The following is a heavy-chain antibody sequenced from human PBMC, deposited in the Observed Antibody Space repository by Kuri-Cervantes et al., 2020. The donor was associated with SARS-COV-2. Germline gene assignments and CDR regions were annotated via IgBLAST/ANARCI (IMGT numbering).Heavy chain of an antibody. CDR1: GGSISSYY. CDR2: IYTSGST. J-gene: IGHJ4*02. D-gene: IGHD3-9*01. V-gene: IGHV4-4*07. Sequence: SETLSLTCTVSGGSISSYYWSWIRQPAGKGLEWIGRIYTSGSTNYNPSRKSRVTMSVDTYKNQFSLKLSSVTAADTAVYYCAREYYDILTGHQIFDYWGQGTLVTVSS. CDR3: AREYYDILTGHQIFDY.